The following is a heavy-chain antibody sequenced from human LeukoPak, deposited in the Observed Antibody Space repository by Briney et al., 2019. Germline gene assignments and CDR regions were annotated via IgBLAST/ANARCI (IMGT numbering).Heavy chain of an antibody. J-gene: IGHJ6*02. CDR3: TTIAEYHYYYYYGMDV. CDR1: GFTFSDHY. CDR2: TRNKAKSYTT. Sequence: GGSLRLSCAASGFTFSDHYMDWVRQAPGKGLEWIGRTRNKAKSYTTKYAASVTGRFTISRDDSKNTLYLQMNSLKTEDTAVYYCTTIAEYHYYYYYGMDVWGQGTTVTVSS. D-gene: IGHD5-24*01. V-gene: IGHV3-72*01.